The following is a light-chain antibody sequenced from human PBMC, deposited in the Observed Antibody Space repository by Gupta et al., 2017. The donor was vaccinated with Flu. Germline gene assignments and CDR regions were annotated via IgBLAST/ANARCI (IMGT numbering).Light chain of an antibody. CDR3: QQYKNWPPYT. CDR1: QSVSSN. V-gene: IGKV3D-15*01. Sequence: EIVMTQSPATLSASPGERATLSCRASQSVSSNLAWYQQKPGQAPRLLIYGASTRATGIPARFSGSGYGKEFTLTISSRQSEDFAVYYCQQYKNWPPYTFGQGTKMEIK. J-gene: IGKJ2*01. CDR2: GAS.